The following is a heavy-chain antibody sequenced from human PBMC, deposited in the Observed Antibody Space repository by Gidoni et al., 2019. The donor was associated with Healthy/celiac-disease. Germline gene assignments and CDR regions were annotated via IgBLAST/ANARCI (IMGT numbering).Heavy chain of an antibody. CDR1: GGSISSSSYY. J-gene: IGHJ4*02. CDR2: IYYSGST. CDR3: ARSHLNVNYFDY. Sequence: QLQLQESGPGLVKPSETLSLTCTVSGGSISSSSYYWGWIRQPPGKGLEWIGSIYYSGSTYYNPSLKSRVTISVDTSKNQFSLKLSSVTAADTAVYYCARSHLNVNYFDYWGQGTLVTVSS. V-gene: IGHV4-39*07.